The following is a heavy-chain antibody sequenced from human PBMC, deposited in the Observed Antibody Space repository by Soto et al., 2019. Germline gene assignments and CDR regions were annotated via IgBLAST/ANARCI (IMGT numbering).Heavy chain of an antibody. V-gene: IGHV3-30*18. CDR1: GFTFSSYG. CDR3: AKDHSGSSPFNGMDV. D-gene: IGHD1-26*01. J-gene: IGHJ6*02. Sequence: AGGSLRLSCAASGFTFSSYGMHWVRQAPGKGLEWVAVISYDGSNKYYADSVKGRFTISRDNSKNTLYLQMNSLRAEDTAVYYCAKDHSGSSPFNGMDVWGQGTTVTVSS. CDR2: ISYDGSNK.